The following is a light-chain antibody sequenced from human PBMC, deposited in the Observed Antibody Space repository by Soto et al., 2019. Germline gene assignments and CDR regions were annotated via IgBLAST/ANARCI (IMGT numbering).Light chain of an antibody. J-gene: IGKJ2*01. V-gene: IGKV1-5*01. Sequence: DIQMTQSPSTLSASVGDRVTITCRASQSISSWLAWYQQKPGKAAKLLIYDASSLESGVPSRFSGSGSGTEFTLTISSLPPDDFATYYCQQYNSYSPYTFGQGTKLEIK. CDR1: QSISSW. CDR3: QQYNSYSPYT. CDR2: DAS.